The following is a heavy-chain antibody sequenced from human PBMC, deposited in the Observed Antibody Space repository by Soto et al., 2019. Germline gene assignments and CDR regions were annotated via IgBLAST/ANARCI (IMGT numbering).Heavy chain of an antibody. Sequence: QVQLVESGGGVVQPGRSLRLSCVVSGFSFSNYGMHWVRQAPGKGLEWVAVIWYDGSKKYYGDSVKGRFTISRDNSTNTVYQQMNSLTAEDTAVYYCAREWGSRWYDYWGQGTLVSVSS. J-gene: IGHJ4*02. CDR1: GFSFSNYG. CDR2: IWYDGSKK. CDR3: AREWGSRWYDY. D-gene: IGHD6-13*01. V-gene: IGHV3-33*01.